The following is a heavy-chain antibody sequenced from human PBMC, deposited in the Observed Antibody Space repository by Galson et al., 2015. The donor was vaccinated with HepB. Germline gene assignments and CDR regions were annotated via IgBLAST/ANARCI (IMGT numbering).Heavy chain of an antibody. CDR1: GYTFTSYG. CDR2: ISAYNGNT. CDR3: ARDGAVAGTPTYYYYYGMDV. Sequence: SVKVSCKASGYTFTSYGISWVRQAHGQGLEWMGWISAYNGNTNYAQKLQGRVTMTTDTSTSTAYMELRSLRSDDTAVYYCARDGAVAGTPTYYYYYGMDVWGQGTTVTVSS. V-gene: IGHV1-18*01. D-gene: IGHD6-19*01. J-gene: IGHJ6*02.